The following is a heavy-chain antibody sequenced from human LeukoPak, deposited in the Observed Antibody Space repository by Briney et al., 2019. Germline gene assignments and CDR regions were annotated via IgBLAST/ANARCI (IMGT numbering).Heavy chain of an antibody. CDR1: GFTFDDYA. V-gene: IGHV3-9*01. J-gene: IGHJ4*02. D-gene: IGHD3-22*01. CDR2: ISWNSGSI. Sequence: GRSLRLSCAASGFTFDDYAMHWVRQAPGKGLEWVSGISWNSGSIGYADSVKGRFTISRDNAKNSLYLQMNSLRAEDTALYYCAKDISYYDSSGYYGYWGQGTLVTVSS. CDR3: AKDISYYDSSGYYGY.